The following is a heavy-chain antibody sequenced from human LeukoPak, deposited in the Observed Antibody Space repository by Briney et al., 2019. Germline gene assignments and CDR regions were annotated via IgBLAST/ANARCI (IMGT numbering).Heavy chain of an antibody. Sequence: GGSLRLSCEASGFILSRYSMNWVRQAPGKGLEWVSSVSTSSSYIYYADSVKGRFTISRDNAKKSLYLLMNSLRAEDTAVYYCAKGGRVGGGITMIRGVRNFYYYMDVWGKGTTVIISS. CDR3: AKGGRVGGGITMIRGVRNFYYYMDV. V-gene: IGHV3-21*04. CDR1: GFILSRYS. J-gene: IGHJ6*03. D-gene: IGHD3-10*01. CDR2: VSTSSSYI.